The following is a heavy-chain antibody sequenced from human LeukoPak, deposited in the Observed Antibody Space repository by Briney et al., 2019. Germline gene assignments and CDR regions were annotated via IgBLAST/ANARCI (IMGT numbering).Heavy chain of an antibody. V-gene: IGHV1-8*03. CDR3: ARGGYCSGGSCYGYNWFDP. CDR2: MNPNSGNT. Sequence: ASVKVSCKASGYTFTSYDINWVRQATGQGLEWMGWMNPNSGNTGYAQKFQGRVTITRNTSISTAYMELSSLRSGDTAVYYCARGGYCSGGSCYGYNWFDPWGQGTLVTVSS. CDR1: GYTFTSYD. D-gene: IGHD2-15*01. J-gene: IGHJ5*02.